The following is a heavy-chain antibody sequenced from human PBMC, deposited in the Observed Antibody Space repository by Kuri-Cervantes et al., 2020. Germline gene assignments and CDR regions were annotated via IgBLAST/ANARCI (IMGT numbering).Heavy chain of an antibody. CDR1: GGTFSSYT. V-gene: IGHV1-69*02. J-gene: IGHJ4*02. CDR3: ARGNCGGDCSIDY. Sequence: SVKVSCKASGGTFSSYTISWVRQAPGQGLEWMGRIIPILGIANYAQRFQGRVTITADKSTSTAYMELSSLRSEDTAVYYCARGNCGGDCSIDYWGQGTLVTVSS. CDR2: IIPILGIA. D-gene: IGHD2-21*02.